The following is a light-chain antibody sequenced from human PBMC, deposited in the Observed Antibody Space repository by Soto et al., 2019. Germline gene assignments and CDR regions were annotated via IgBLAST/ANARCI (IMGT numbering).Light chain of an antibody. J-gene: IGLJ2*01. Sequence: QAVVTQPPSVSGAPGQRVTISCTGSSSNIGAGYDIHWYQQVPGTAPKLLIYGNNNRPSGVPDRFSGSKSGTSASLAITGLQAEDEADYYCQSYDSSLSGVVLGGGTKLTVL. CDR3: QSYDSSLSGVV. CDR1: SSNIGAGYD. CDR2: GNN. V-gene: IGLV1-40*01.